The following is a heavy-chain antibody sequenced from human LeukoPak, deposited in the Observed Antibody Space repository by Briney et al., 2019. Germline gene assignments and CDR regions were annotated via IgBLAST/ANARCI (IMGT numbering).Heavy chain of an antibody. Sequence: GGPLRLSCAASGFTFSSYGMHWVRQAPGKGLEWVAVIWYDGSNKYYADSVKGRFTISRDNSRNTLYLQMSSLRAEDTAVYYCAKELSYGWNYGVRGSFDYWGQGTLVTVSS. J-gene: IGHJ4*02. V-gene: IGHV3-33*06. CDR1: GFTFSSYG. CDR3: AKELSYGWNYGVRGSFDY. D-gene: IGHD1-7*01. CDR2: IWYDGSNK.